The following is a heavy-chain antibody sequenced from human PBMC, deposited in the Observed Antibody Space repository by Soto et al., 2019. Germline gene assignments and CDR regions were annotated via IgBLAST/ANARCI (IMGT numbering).Heavy chain of an antibody. CDR2: IYSGGST. J-gene: IGHJ4*02. CDR1: GFTVSTNY. D-gene: IGHD3-22*01. CDR3: ARRSSGYPYYFDY. V-gene: IGHV3-53*02. Sequence: EVQLVETGGGLIQPGGSPRLSCAASGFTVSTNYMSWVRQAPGKGLEWVSLIYSGGSTYYADSVKGRFTISSDNSKNTLYLQMNSLRAEDTAVYYCARRSSGYPYYFDYWGQGTLVTVSS.